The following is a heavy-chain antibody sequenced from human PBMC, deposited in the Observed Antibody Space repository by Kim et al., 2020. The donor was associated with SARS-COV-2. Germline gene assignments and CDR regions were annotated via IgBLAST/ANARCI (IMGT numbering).Heavy chain of an antibody. J-gene: IGHJ3*02. D-gene: IGHD5-12*01. Sequence: YAQKFQGRVTITADESTSTAYMELSSLRSEDTAVYYCARYGGYGEDAFDIWGQGTMVTVSS. CDR3: ARYGGYGEDAFDI. V-gene: IGHV1-69*01.